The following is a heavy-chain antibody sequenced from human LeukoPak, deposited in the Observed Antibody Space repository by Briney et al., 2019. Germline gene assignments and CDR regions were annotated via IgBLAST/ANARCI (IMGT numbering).Heavy chain of an antibody. D-gene: IGHD2-2*01. V-gene: IGHV3-30*04. Sequence: GRSLRLSCAASGFTFSSYAMHWVRQAPGKGLEWVAVISYDGSNKYYADSVKGRFTISRDNSKNTLYLQMNSLRAADTAVYYCARDAAIVVVPAAMPALGWFAPWGQGTLVTVSS. CDR3: ARDAAIVVVPAAMPALGWFAP. CDR1: GFTFSSYA. J-gene: IGHJ5*02. CDR2: ISYDGSNK.